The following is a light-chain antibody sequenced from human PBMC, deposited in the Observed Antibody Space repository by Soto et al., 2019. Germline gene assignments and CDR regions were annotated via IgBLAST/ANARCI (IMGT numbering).Light chain of an antibody. J-gene: IGKJ4*01. CDR2: VAS. CDR3: QQLDSYPLT. V-gene: IGKV1-9*01. CDR1: QDINTY. Sequence: DIQLTQSPSFLSASVGDRVTLTCRASQDINTYLAWYQQKPGKAPNLLIYVASTLQDGVPSRFSGTGSGTEFTLTITNLQPAYFATYYCQQLDSYPLTFGGGTEVEIK.